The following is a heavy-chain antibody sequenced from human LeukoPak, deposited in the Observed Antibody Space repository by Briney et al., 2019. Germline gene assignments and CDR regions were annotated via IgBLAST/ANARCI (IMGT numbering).Heavy chain of an antibody. CDR3: ARHGYSYGPNFDY. Sequence: SETLSLTCTVSGGFISSYYWSWIRQPPGKGLEWIGYIYYSGSTNYNPSLKSRVTISVDTSKNQFSLKLSSVTAADTAVYYCARHGYSYGPNFDYWGQGTLVTVSS. V-gene: IGHV4-59*08. CDR1: GGFISSYY. D-gene: IGHD5-18*01. J-gene: IGHJ4*02. CDR2: IYYSGST.